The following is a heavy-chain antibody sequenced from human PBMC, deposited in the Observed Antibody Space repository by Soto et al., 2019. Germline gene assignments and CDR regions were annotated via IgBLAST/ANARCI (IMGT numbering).Heavy chain of an antibody. D-gene: IGHD1-1*01. J-gene: IGHJ4*02. CDR2: IWAHGTDQ. Sequence: QVRLVQSGVGVVQPGRSLTLSCAASGYSITNNGMHWVRQAPGKGLEWVALIWAHGTDQYYADSVKGRFTVSRDTSTNTVYLQMNSLRAEDTARYYCGKDIRSGSIDYWGQGTLVTVSS. CDR3: GKDIRSGSIDY. V-gene: IGHV3-33*06. CDR1: GYSITNNG.